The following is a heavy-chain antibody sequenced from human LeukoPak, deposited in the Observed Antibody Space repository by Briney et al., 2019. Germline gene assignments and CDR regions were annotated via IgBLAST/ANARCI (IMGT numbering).Heavy chain of an antibody. D-gene: IGHD1-26*01. V-gene: IGHV3-48*01. CDR2: ISSGSSTI. CDR3: ARVTVGATADYFDY. CDR1: GFTFSTYS. J-gene: IGHJ4*02. Sequence: PGGSLRLSCAASGFTFSTYSMNWVHQAPGKGLEWLSYISSGSSTIYYADSVKGRFTISRDNARNSLYLQMNGLRAEDTAVYYCARVTVGATADYFDYWGQGTLVTVSS.